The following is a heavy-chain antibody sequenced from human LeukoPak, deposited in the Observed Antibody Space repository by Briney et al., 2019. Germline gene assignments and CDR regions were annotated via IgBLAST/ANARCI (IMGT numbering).Heavy chain of an antibody. CDR2: ISSSSSYI. Sequence: GGSLRLSCAASGFTFSSYSMNWVRQAPGKGLEWVSSISSSSSYIYYADSVKGRFTISRDNAKNSLYLQMNSLRAEDTAVYYCAREGLTVNYYFDYWGQGTLVTVSS. CDR1: GFTFSSYS. D-gene: IGHD4-17*01. CDR3: AREGLTVNYYFDY. J-gene: IGHJ4*02. V-gene: IGHV3-21*01.